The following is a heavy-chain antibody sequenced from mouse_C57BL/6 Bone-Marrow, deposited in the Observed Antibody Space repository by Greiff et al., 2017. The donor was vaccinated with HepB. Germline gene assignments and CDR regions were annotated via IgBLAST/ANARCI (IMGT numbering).Heavy chain of an antibody. V-gene: IGHV1-82*01. CDR3: ARSRYGSSY. Sequence: LMKPGASVKISCKASGYAFSSSWMNWVKQRPGKGLEWIGRIYPGDGDTNYNGKFKGKATLTADKSSSTAYMQLSSLTSEDSAVYFCARSRYGSSYWGQGTTLTVSS. J-gene: IGHJ2*01. CDR1: GYAFSSSW. D-gene: IGHD1-1*01. CDR2: IYPGDGDT.